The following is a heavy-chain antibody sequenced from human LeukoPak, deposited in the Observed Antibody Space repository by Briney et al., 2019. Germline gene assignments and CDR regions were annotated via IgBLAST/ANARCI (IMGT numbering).Heavy chain of an antibody. J-gene: IGHJ4*02. CDR3: ASALTNTETNY. CDR2: IYHSGST. D-gene: IGHD2-8*01. V-gene: IGHV4-39*07. Sequence: SETLSLTCTVSGGSISSSSYYWGWIRQPPGKGLEWIGSIYHSGSTYYNPSLKSRVTISVDTSKNQFSLKLSSVTAADTAVYYCASALTNTETNYWGQGTLVTVSS. CDR1: GGSISSSSYY.